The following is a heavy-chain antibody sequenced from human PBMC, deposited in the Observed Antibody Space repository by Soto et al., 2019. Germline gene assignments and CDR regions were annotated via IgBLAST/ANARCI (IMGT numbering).Heavy chain of an antibody. D-gene: IGHD2-2*01. CDR2: IHSSGAT. Sequence: SETLSLTCTVSVASITTYGYYWSWIRQNPGKGLEWIGYIHSSGATSYNPSLKSRVTISSDMSKKQFSLKLTSVTAADTAVYYCVRGPYSSSWGNWLDPWGQGTQVTVSS. V-gene: IGHV4-31*03. CDR1: VASITTYGYY. CDR3: VRGPYSSSWGNWLDP. J-gene: IGHJ5*02.